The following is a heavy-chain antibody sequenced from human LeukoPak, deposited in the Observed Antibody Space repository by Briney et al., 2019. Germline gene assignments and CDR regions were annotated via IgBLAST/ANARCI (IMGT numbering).Heavy chain of an antibody. Sequence: PGGSLRLSCAASGFTFSSYSMTWVRQAPGKGLEWVSTISASGPYYADAVRGRFTISRDNSRNTLSLQMGSLRAEDTAVYYCAKDHESDGYPCLDHWGLGTLVTVSS. V-gene: IGHV3-23*01. J-gene: IGHJ4*02. CDR2: ISASGP. CDR3: AKDHESDGYPCLDH. D-gene: IGHD3-22*01. CDR1: GFTFSSYS.